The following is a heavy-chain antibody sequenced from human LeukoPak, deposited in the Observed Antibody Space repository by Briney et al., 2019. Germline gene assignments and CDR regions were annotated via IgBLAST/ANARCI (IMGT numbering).Heavy chain of an antibody. D-gene: IGHD5-24*01. Sequence: SETLSLTCTVSGGSISSYYWSWIRQPPGKGLEWIGYIYYSGSTNYNPSLKSRVTISVDTSKNQFSLKLRSVTAADTAMYYCARGRVEMATIDFDYWGQGTLVTVSS. J-gene: IGHJ4*02. CDR2: IYYSGST. CDR1: GGSISSYY. V-gene: IGHV4-59*01. CDR3: ARGRVEMATIDFDY.